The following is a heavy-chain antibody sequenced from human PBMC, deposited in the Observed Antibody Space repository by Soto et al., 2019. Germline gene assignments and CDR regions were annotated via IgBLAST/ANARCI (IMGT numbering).Heavy chain of an antibody. CDR1: GGSLSSGDYY. J-gene: IGHJ5*02. D-gene: IGHD2-2*01. Sequence: LSLTCTVSGGSLSSGDYYWSWIRQPPGKGLEWIGYIYYSGSTYYNPSLKSRVTISVDTSKNQFSLKLSSVTAADTAVYYCAREQSVPATLNRFDPWGQGTLVTVSS. V-gene: IGHV4-30-4*01. CDR3: AREQSVPATLNRFDP. CDR2: IYYSGST.